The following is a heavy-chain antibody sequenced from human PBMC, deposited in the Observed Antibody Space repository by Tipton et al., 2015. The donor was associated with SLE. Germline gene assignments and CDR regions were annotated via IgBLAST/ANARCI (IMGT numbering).Heavy chain of an antibody. D-gene: IGHD3-3*01. CDR1: GGTFSSYA. V-gene: IGHV1-69*06. J-gene: IGHJ6*02. Sequence: QLVQSGAEVKKPGSSVKVSCKASGGTFSSYAISWVRQAPGQGLEWMGGIIPIFGTANYAQKFQGRVTITADKSTSTAYMELSSLRSEDTAVYYCASFTIFGVVNTYYYYYGMDVWGQGTTVTVSS. CDR3: ASFTIFGVVNTYYYYYGMDV. CDR2: IIPIFGTA.